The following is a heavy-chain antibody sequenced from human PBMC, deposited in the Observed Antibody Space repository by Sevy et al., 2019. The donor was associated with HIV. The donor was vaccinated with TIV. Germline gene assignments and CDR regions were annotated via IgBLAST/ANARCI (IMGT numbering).Heavy chain of an antibody. CDR1: GGSISSYY. J-gene: IGHJ4*02. D-gene: IGHD2-21*01. CDR3: AGYGAFIVGGRYFDY. CDR2: IYYSGST. V-gene: IGHV4-59*01. Sequence: SETLSLTCTVSGGSISSYYWSWIRQPPGKGLEWIGYIYYSGSTNYNPSLKSRVTISVDTSKNQFSLKLSSVTAADTGGVYWAGYGAFIVGGRYFDYWGQGTLVTVSS.